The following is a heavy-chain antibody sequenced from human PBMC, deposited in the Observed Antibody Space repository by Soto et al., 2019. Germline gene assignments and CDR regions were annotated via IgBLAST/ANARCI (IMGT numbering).Heavy chain of an antibody. D-gene: IGHD2-2*01. CDR2: IYYSGST. V-gene: IGHV4-30-4*01. J-gene: IGHJ5*02. Sequence: SETLSLTCTVSGGSISSCDYYWSWIRQPPGKGLEWIGYIYYSGSTYSNPALKSRVTISVDTSKNQFSLKLSSVTAADTAVYYCARATIVLVPAAMVSHWFDPWGQGTLVTVSS. CDR1: GGSISSCDYY. CDR3: ARATIVLVPAAMVSHWFDP.